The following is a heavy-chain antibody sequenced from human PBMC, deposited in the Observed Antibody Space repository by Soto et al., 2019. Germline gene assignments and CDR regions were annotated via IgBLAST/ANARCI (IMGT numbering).Heavy chain of an antibody. CDR2: ISAYNGNT. Sequence: ASVKVSCKASGYTFTNSGFSWVRQAPGQGLEWVGWISAYNGNTNYAQKLQGRVTMTTDTSTSTAYMELRSLRSDDTAVYYCARDGGVQARFDPWGQGTLVTVSS. D-gene: IGHD2-8*02. CDR1: GYTFTNSG. CDR3: ARDGGVQARFDP. V-gene: IGHV1-18*01. J-gene: IGHJ5*02.